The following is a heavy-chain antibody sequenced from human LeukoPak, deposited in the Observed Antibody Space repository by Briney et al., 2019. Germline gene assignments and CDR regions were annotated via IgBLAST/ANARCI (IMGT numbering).Heavy chain of an antibody. CDR2: IYYSGST. J-gene: IGHJ5*02. CDR3: ARGGYYGSGNDFRFDP. CDR1: GGSISSYY. D-gene: IGHD3-10*01. Sequence: SETLSLTCTVSGGSISSYYWSWIRQPPGKGLEWIGYIYYSGSTNYKPSLKSRVTISIDTSKNQFSLKLSSVTAADTAVYYCARGGYYGSGNDFRFDPWGQGTLVTVSS. V-gene: IGHV4-59*01.